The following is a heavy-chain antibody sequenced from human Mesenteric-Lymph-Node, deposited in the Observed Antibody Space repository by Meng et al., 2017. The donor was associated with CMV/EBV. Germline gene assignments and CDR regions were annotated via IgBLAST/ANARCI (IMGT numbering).Heavy chain of an antibody. D-gene: IGHD4-17*01. V-gene: IGHV1-2*02. J-gene: IGHJ5*02. Sequence: ASVKVSCKASGYTFTGYYMHWVRQAPGQGLEWMGWINPNSGGTNYAQKFQGRVTMTRDTSTSTVYMELSSLRSEDTAVYYCARRRGGDYDHWGQGTLVTVSS. CDR1: GYTFTGYY. CDR3: ARRRGGDYDH. CDR2: INPNSGGT.